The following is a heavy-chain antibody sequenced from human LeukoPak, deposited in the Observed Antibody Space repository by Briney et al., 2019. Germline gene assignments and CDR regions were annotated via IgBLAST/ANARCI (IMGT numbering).Heavy chain of an antibody. D-gene: IGHD5-12*01. V-gene: IGHV3-66*01. CDR2: IYSGGNT. J-gene: IGHJ4*02. CDR3: ARALYSGHADLFDS. Sequence: GGSLRLSCAVSGVTVSGTYMSWVRQAPGKGLEWVSVIYSGGNTYYSDSVKGRFAISRDTSKNTLYLQMNSLRAEDTAVYYCARALYSGHADLFDSWGQGTLVTVSS. CDR1: GVTVSGTY.